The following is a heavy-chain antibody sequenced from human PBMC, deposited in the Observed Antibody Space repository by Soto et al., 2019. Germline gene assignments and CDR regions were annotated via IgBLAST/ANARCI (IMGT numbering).Heavy chain of an antibody. V-gene: IGHV1-69*02. CDR2: FIPILGKT. Sequence: QVQLVQSGAEVKEPGSSVKVSCKASGDTLNNFTVTWVRQDPGQGLEWMGTFIPILGKTNHAQKFQGRVTLSADTSTNTADMELSSLTSDDTAVYYCTRNKMALHPWGQGTLVTVSS. J-gene: IGHJ5*02. CDR1: GDTLNNFT. CDR3: TRNKMALHP.